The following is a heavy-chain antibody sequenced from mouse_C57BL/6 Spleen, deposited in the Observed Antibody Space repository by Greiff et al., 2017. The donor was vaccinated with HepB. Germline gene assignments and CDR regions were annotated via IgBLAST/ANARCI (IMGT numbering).Heavy chain of an antibody. Sequence: VKLVDSGPGLVQPSQSLSITCTVSGFSLTSYGVHWVRQSPGKGLEWLGVIWSGGSTDYNAAFISRLSISKDNSKSQVFFKMNSLQADDTAIYYCARNGGNLYYYAMDYWGQGTSVTVSS. CDR2: IWSGGST. V-gene: IGHV2-2*01. J-gene: IGHJ4*01. CDR1: GFSLTSYG. D-gene: IGHD2-1*01. CDR3: ARNGGNLYYYAMDY.